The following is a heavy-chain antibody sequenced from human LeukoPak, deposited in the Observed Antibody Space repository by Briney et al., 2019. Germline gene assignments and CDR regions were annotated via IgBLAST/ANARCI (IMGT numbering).Heavy chain of an antibody. CDR3: ARHTGDGYNYYNY. CDR2: IYPGDSDT. D-gene: IGHD5-24*01. J-gene: IGHJ4*02. Sequence: GEALKISCKGSGYSFTSYWIGWVRRMPGKGLGGMGIIYPGDSDTRYSPSFQGQVTISADKSISTAYLQWSSLKASDTAMYYCARHTGDGYNYYNYWGQGTLVTVSS. V-gene: IGHV5-51*01. CDR1: GYSFTSYW.